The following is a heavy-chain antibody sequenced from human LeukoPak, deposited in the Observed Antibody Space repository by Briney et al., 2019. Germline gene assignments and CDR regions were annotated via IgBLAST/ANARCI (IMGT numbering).Heavy chain of an antibody. J-gene: IGHJ4*02. CDR2: INHSGST. Sequence: SETLSLTCAVYGGSFSGYYWSWIRQPPGKGLEWIGEINHSGSTNYNPSLKSRVTISVGTSKNQFSLKLSSVTAADTAVYYCARVYGSGADYWGQGTLVTVSS. V-gene: IGHV4-34*01. CDR1: GGSFSGYY. CDR3: ARVYGSGADY. D-gene: IGHD3-10*01.